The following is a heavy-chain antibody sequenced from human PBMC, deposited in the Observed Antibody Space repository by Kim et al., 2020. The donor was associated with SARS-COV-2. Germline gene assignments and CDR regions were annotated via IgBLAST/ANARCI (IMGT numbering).Heavy chain of an antibody. J-gene: IGHJ6*02. CDR3: ARDRLVRGPPHYYYGMDV. D-gene: IGHD3-10*01. CDR2: IYYSGST. Sequence: SETLSLTCTVSGGSVSSGSYYWSWIRQPPGKGLEWIGYIYYSGSTNYNPSLKSRVTISVDTSKNQFSLKLSSVTAADTAVYYCARDRLVRGPPHYYYGMDVWGQGTTVTVSS. CDR1: GGSVSSGSYY. V-gene: IGHV4-61*01.